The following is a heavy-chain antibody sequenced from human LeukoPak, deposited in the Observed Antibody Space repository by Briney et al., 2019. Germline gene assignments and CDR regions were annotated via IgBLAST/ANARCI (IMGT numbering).Heavy chain of an antibody. V-gene: IGHV3-74*01. D-gene: IGHD3-10*01. CDR3: ARDHGSYYFDY. Sequence: GGSLRLSCVASGFTFSRYWIPWVRQAPGKGLVWVSSISSDGSSTSYADSVKGRFTISRDNAKNTLSLQMNSLRAEDTAVYYCARDHGSYYFDYWGQGILVTVSS. CDR2: ISSDGSST. CDR1: GFTFSRYW. J-gene: IGHJ4*02.